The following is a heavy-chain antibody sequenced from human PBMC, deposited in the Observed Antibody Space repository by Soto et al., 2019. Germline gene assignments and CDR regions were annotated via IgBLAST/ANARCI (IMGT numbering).Heavy chain of an antibody. CDR3: ARPGGKSGVRYFQQ. V-gene: IGHV1-69*13. CDR1: GGTVSSYA. CDR2: IIPIFGTA. Sequence: SVKVSCKASGGTVSSYAISWVRQAPGQGLEWMGGIIPIFGTANYAQRFQGRVTITADESTSTAYMELSSLRSEDTSVYYCARPGGKSGVRYFQQWGQGTLVTVS. J-gene: IGHJ1*01. D-gene: IGHD2-15*01.